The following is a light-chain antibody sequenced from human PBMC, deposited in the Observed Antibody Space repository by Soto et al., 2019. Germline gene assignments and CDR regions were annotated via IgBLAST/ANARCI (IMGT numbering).Light chain of an antibody. CDR2: GAS. V-gene: IGKV3-20*01. CDR3: QQYGDSPMYT. CDR1: QTVSSNY. J-gene: IGKJ2*01. Sequence: EIVLTQSPGTLSLYPGERATLSCRASQTVSSNYVAWYQQKPGQAPRLLIYGASNRATGIPDRFSGSGSGTDFTLAISRLEREDFAVYSCQQYGDSPMYTFGQGTKLEVK.